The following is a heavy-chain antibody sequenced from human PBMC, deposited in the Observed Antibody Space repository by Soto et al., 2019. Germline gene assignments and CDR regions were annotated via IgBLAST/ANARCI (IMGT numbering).Heavy chain of an antibody. CDR3: TTAPFSFITLPGTSFLIGMDV. CDR2: IKSNAEGGAT. D-gene: IGHD3-10*01. Sequence: KPGGSLRLSCAASGFTLTKASMSWVRQAPGKGLEWVGHIKSNAEGGATDYAAPVKGRFTVSRDDSRNTLYLQLNSLKTEDTAVYYCTTAPFSFITLPGTSFLIGMDVWGQGTTVTVSS. CDR1: GFTLTKAS. J-gene: IGHJ6*02. V-gene: IGHV3-15*01.